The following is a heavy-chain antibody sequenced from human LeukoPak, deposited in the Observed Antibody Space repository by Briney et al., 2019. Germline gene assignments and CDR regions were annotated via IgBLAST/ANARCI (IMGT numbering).Heavy chain of an antibody. V-gene: IGHV1-69*13. CDR3: ARTYDILTGYYEYYYYGMDV. CDR1: GGTFSSYA. J-gene: IGHJ6*02. D-gene: IGHD3-9*01. CDR2: IIPILGTA. Sequence: SVKVSCKASGGTFSSYAISWVRQAPGQGLEWMGGIIPILGTANYAQKFQGRVTITADESTSTAYMELSSLRSEDTAVYYSARTYDILTGYYEYYYYGMDVWGQGTTVTVSS.